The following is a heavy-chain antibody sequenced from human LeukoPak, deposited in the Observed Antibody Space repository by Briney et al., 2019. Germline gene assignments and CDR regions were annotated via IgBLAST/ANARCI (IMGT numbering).Heavy chain of an antibody. CDR3: ASRGDYFASVVLVDV. CDR1: GGSISSSSYY. CDR2: IYYSGST. D-gene: IGHD4-17*01. Sequence: SETLSLTCTVSGGSISSSSYYWGWIRQPPGKGLEWIGSIYYSGSTYYNPSLKSRVTISVDTSKNQFSLKLSSVTAADTAVYYCASRGDYFASVVLVDVWGKGTTVTVSS. J-gene: IGHJ6*04. V-gene: IGHV4-39*07.